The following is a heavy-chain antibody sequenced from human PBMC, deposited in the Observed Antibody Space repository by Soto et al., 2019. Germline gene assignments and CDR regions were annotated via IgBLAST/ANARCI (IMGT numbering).Heavy chain of an antibody. V-gene: IGHV3-23*01. J-gene: IGHJ4*02. CDR1: GFTFSSYA. D-gene: IGHD5-18*01. CDR2: ISDSGGSP. Sequence: QTVGSLRLSCAVSGFTFSSYAMSWVRQAPGMGLEWVSGISDSGGSPYYADSVKGRFTISRDNSKNTVYLQMNSLRAEDTAVYYCAKISTRTSMVTDYWGQGTLVTVSS. CDR3: AKISTRTSMVTDY.